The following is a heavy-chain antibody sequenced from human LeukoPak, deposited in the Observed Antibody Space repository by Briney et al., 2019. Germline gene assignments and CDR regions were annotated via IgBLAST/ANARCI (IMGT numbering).Heavy chain of an antibody. CDR1: GFTLRTYG. CDR2: IRNDESNK. Sequence: GGSLRLSCAASGFTLRTYGMHWVRQAPGKGLEWVAFIRNDESNKYYAASVKGRFTISRDNSKNTLYLQMNSLRAEDTAVYFCAKVIGGSSAWYARGFDYWGQGTLVTVSS. D-gene: IGHD2-15*01. J-gene: IGHJ4*02. CDR3: AKVIGGSSAWYARGFDY. V-gene: IGHV3-30*02.